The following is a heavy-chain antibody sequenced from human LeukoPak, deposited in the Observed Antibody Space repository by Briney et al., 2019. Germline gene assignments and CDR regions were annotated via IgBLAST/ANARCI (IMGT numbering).Heavy chain of an antibody. D-gene: IGHD2-8*02. CDR2: FDPEDGET. J-gene: IGHJ5*02. Sequence: ASVKVSCKVSGYTPTELSMHWVRQTPGKGLEWMGGFDPEDGETIYAQMFQGRVTMTEDTSTDTAYMELSSLRSEDTAVYYCATIVLGGNWFDPWGQGTLVTVSS. CDR3: ATIVLGGNWFDP. V-gene: IGHV1-24*01. CDR1: GYTPTELS.